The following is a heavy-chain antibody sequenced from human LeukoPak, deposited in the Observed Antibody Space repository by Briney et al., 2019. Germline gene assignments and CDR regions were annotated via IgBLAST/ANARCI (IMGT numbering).Heavy chain of an antibody. CDR2: INAGNGNT. Sequence: GASVKVSCKASGYTFTSYAMHWVRQAPGQRLEWMGWINAGNGNTKYSQKFQGRVTITRDTSASTAYMELSSLRSDDTAVYYCARDFLPYGSEYQTVDYWGQGTLVTVSS. CDR3: ARDFLPYGSEYQTVDY. CDR1: GYTFTSYA. J-gene: IGHJ4*02. V-gene: IGHV1-3*01. D-gene: IGHD3-10*01.